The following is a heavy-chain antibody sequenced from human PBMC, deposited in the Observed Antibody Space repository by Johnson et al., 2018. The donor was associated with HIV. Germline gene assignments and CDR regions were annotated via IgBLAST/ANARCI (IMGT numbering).Heavy chain of an antibody. V-gene: IGHV3-66*02. CDR2: IYSGGST. CDR3: AREYSESLRSAFDI. J-gene: IGHJ3*02. Sequence: VQLVESGGGVVQPGRSLRLSCAASGFTFRNYAMDWVRQAPGKGLEWVSLIYSGGSTYYADSVKGRFTISRDNSKNTLYLQMNTLRPEDTAVYYCAREYSESLRSAFDIWGKGTMVTVSS. CDR1: GFTFRNYA. D-gene: IGHD1-26*01.